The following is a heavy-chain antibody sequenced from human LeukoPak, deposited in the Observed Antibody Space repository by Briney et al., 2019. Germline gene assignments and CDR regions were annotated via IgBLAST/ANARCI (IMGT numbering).Heavy chain of an antibody. CDR1: GFTFSSCT. D-gene: IGHD3-9*01. CDR2: ITSSSSYI. V-gene: IGHV3-21*01. CDR3: ARVLSGTLTFDH. Sequence: PGGSLRLSCAASGFTFSSCTMNWVRQAPGKGLEWVSSITSSSSYIYYTDSAKGRFTISRDNAKNSLFLQMNSLRAEDTAVYYCARVLSGTLTFDHWGQGTLVVVSS. J-gene: IGHJ4*02.